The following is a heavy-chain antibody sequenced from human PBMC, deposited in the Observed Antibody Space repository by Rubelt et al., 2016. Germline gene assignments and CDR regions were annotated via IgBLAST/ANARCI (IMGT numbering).Heavy chain of an antibody. J-gene: IGHJ4*02. Sequence: GGGVVQPGGSLRLSCAASGFTFSSYGMHWVRQAPNKGLEWVTFMHYDGNKYYADSVQGRFTISRDNSKNTLYLQMNSLRTEDTAMYHCVKDANWGFHYWGRGTLVSVSS. CDR3: VKDANWGFHY. CDR2: MHYDGNK. V-gene: IGHV3-30*02. CDR1: GFTFSSYG. D-gene: IGHD7-27*01.